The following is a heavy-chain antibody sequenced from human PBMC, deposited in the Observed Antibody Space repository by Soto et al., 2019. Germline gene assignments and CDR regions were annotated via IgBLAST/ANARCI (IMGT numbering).Heavy chain of an antibody. V-gene: IGHV3-23*01. Sequence: EVQLLESGGGLVQPGGSLRLSCAASGFTFSSYAMSWVRQAPGKGLEWVSAISGSGGSTYYADSVKGRFTISRDNSKNTLYLQMNSRRAEDTAVYYCAKVVGYCSSTSCIDAFDIWGQGTMVTVSS. J-gene: IGHJ3*02. CDR3: AKVVGYCSSTSCIDAFDI. CDR1: GFTFSSYA. CDR2: ISGSGGST. D-gene: IGHD2-2*01.